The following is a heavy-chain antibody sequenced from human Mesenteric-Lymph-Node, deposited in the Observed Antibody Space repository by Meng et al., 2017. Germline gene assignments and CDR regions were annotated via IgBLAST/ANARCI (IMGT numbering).Heavy chain of an antibody. J-gene: IGHJ4*02. CDR2: IIPIFGTA. Sequence: SVKVSCKASGGTFSSYAISWVRQAPGQGLEWMGGIIPIFGTANYAQKFQGRVTITADESTSTAYMELSSLRSDDTAVYYCARAWRHSIAVAGTRVDYWGQGTLVTVSS. V-gene: IGHV1-69*13. CDR1: GGTFSSYA. CDR3: ARAWRHSIAVAGTRVDY. D-gene: IGHD6-19*01.